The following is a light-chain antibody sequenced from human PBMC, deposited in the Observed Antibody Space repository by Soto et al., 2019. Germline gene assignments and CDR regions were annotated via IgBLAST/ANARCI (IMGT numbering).Light chain of an antibody. V-gene: IGKV3-15*01. CDR2: GAS. Sequence: EIVMTPSPATLSVSPGERATLSCRASQSVSNNLAWYQQKPGQTPRLLIYGASTRATGTPARFSGSGSGTEFTLTISSLQSQDFVVYYCQQYDRWPWTFGQGTKVEIK. CDR3: QQYDRWPWT. J-gene: IGKJ1*01. CDR1: QSVSNN.